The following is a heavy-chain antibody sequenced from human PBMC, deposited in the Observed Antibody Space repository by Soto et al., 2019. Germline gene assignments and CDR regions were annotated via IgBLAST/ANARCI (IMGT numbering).Heavy chain of an antibody. V-gene: IGHV3-30-3*01. D-gene: IGHD6-13*01. Sequence: QVQLVESGGGVVQPGRSLRLSCEASGFTFSNYALHWVRQAPGKGLEWVAVISDDGSNKYYADSVKGRFTISRDNSKNTLYLQMNSLRAEETAVYYCARDRFASSWSYFDYWGQGTPVTVSS. J-gene: IGHJ4*02. CDR2: ISDDGSNK. CDR3: ARDRFASSWSYFDY. CDR1: GFTFSNYA.